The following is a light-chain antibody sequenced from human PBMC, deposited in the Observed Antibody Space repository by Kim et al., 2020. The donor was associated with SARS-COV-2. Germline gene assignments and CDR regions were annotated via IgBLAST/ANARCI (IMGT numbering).Light chain of an antibody. V-gene: IGKV3-20*01. CDR2: GAS. CDR3: QQYGSSPEWT. Sequence: PGERATLSCRACRSVSYNNSAWYPHKPRQPPRHLMYGASGRATCIPDRFSGSGSGTDFTLTISTLEPEGFAVYYCQQYGSSPEWTFGQGTKVDIK. J-gene: IGKJ1*01. CDR1: RSVSYNN.